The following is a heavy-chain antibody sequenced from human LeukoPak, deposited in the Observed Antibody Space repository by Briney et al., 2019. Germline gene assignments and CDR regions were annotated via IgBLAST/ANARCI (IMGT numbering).Heavy chain of an antibody. V-gene: IGHV3-23*01. Sequence: GGSLRLACAASGFXFRTYAMNWVRQPPGKGLEWVSGISESGVGTNYADSVKGRFTTSRDNSKNTLYLQMNSLRAEDTAVYYCAKVKVGATIDNWGQGTLVTVSS. CDR1: GFXFRTYA. CDR2: ISESGVGT. J-gene: IGHJ4*02. D-gene: IGHD1-26*01. CDR3: AKVKVGATIDN.